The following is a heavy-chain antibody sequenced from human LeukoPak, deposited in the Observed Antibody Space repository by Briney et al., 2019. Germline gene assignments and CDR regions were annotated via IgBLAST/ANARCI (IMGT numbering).Heavy chain of an antibody. CDR1: GYTFTGYY. CDR2: INPNSGGT. D-gene: IGHD3-22*01. V-gene: IGHV1-2*02. J-gene: IGHJ4*02. CDR3: ARGEYYYDSSGYLVY. Sequence: VASVKVSCKASGYTFTGYYMHWVRQAPGQGLEWMGWINPNSGGTNYAQKFQGRVTMTRDTSISTAYMELSRLRSDDTAVYYCARGEYYYDSSGYLVYWGQGTLVTVSS.